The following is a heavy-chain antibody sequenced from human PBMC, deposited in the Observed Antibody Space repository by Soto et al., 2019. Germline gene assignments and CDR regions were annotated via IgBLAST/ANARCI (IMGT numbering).Heavy chain of an antibody. CDR3: AKGGYYSVFDI. CDR2: ISGSGVLT. J-gene: IGHJ3*02. Sequence: EMQLLESGGGLVQPGGSLRLSCVASGFPFSCYAMSWVRQTPGQGLEWVSVISGSGVLTYYADSVKGRFTISRDNSNNTLSLQVQSLRVEYTAVYFCAKGGYYSVFDIWGQGTMVTVSA. D-gene: IGHD3-16*01. V-gene: IGHV3-23*01. CDR1: GFPFSCYA.